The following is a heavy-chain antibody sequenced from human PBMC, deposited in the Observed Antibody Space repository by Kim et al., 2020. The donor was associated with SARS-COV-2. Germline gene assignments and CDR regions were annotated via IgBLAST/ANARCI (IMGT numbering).Heavy chain of an antibody. V-gene: IGHV3-33*06. J-gene: IGHJ4*02. CDR3: AKGIAVAGTMGADY. D-gene: IGHD6-19*01. Sequence: ADSVKGRFTISRDNSKNTLYLQMNSLRAEDTAVYYCAKGIAVAGTMGADYWGQGSLVTVSS.